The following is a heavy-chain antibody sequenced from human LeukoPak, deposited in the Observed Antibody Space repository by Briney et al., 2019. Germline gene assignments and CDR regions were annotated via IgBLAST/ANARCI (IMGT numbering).Heavy chain of an antibody. CDR2: IIPIFGTA. V-gene: IGHV1-69*13. CDR3: ARGYGYSYGRLDY. Sequence: ASVKVSCKASGGTFSSYAISWVRQAPGQGLEWMGGIIPIFGTASYAQKFQGRVTITADESTSTAYMELSSLRSEDTAVYYCARGYGYSYGRLDYWGQGTLVTVSS. J-gene: IGHJ4*02. CDR1: GGTFSSYA. D-gene: IGHD5-18*01.